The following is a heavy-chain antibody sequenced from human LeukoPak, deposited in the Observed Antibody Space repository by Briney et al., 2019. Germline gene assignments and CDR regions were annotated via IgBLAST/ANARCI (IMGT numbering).Heavy chain of an antibody. Sequence: RGSLRLSCAASGFTFSSYAMHWVRQAPGKGLEWVAVISYDGSNKYYADSVKGRFTISRDNSKNTLYLQMNSLRAEDTAVYYCARDSPGYSYGFLGHWGQGTLVTVSS. CDR1: GFTFSSYA. CDR2: ISYDGSNK. D-gene: IGHD5-18*01. CDR3: ARDSPGYSYGFLGH. J-gene: IGHJ4*02. V-gene: IGHV3-30-3*01.